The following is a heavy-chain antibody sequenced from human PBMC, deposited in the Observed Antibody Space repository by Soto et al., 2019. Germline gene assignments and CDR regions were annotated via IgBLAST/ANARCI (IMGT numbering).Heavy chain of an antibody. CDR1: GGSISSSSYY. CDR3: ARGIAAAGIYYYYYMDV. D-gene: IGHD6-13*01. Sequence: SETLSLTCTVSGGSISSSSYYWGWIRQPPGKGLEWIGSIYYSGSTYYNPSLKSRVTISVDTSKNQFSLKLSSVTAADTAVYYCARGIAAAGIYYYYYMDVWGKGTTVTVSS. CDR2: IYYSGST. J-gene: IGHJ6*03. V-gene: IGHV4-39*01.